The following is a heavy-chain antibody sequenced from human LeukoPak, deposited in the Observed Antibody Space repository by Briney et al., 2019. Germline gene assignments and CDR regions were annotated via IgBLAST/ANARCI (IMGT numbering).Heavy chain of an antibody. CDR2: ISSAGTT. Sequence: GGSLRLSCAASGFTVSSSYMSWVRQATGKGLEWVSIISSAGTTYYADSVKGRFSMSRDNSKNTLYVQMNSLRSEDTAVHYCTRDLSSNGRRDYFDSWGQGTLVTVSS. J-gene: IGHJ4*02. V-gene: IGHV3-66*01. D-gene: IGHD1-26*01. CDR3: TRDLSSNGRRDYFDS. CDR1: GFTVSSSY.